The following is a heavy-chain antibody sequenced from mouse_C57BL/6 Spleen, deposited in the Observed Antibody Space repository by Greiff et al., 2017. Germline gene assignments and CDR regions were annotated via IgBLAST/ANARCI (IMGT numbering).Heavy chain of an antibody. CDR3: ARRGAIYDGYLDY. CDR2: IHPNSGST. D-gene: IGHD2-3*01. CDR1: GYTFTSYW. J-gene: IGHJ4*01. Sequence: VQLQQPGAELVKPGASVKLSCKASGYTFTSYWMHWVKQRPGQGLEWIGMIHPNSGSTNYNEKFKSKATLTVDKSSSTAYMQRSSLTSEDSAVYYCARRGAIYDGYLDYWGQGTSVTVSS. V-gene: IGHV1-64*01.